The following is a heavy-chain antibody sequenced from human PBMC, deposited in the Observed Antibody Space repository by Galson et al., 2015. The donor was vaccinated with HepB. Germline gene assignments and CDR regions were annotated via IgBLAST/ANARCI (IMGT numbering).Heavy chain of an antibody. D-gene: IGHD4-17*01. Sequence: ETLSLTCAVYGGSFSGYYWSWIRQPPGKGLEWIGEINHSGSTNYNPSLKSRVTISVDTSKNQFSLKLSSVTAADTAVYYCARSGADYGDVRGGFGDYWGQGTLVTVSS. CDR3: ARSGADYGDVRGGFGDY. J-gene: IGHJ4*02. CDR2: INHSGST. V-gene: IGHV4-34*01. CDR1: GGSFSGYY.